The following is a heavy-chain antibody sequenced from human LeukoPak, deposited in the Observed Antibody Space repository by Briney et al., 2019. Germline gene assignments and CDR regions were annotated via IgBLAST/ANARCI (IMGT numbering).Heavy chain of an antibody. CDR1: GFTFSDYA. CDR3: AKPGYSGYDFLYYFDY. J-gene: IGHJ4*02. D-gene: IGHD5-12*01. V-gene: IGHV3-23*01. Sequence: GGSLRLSCSTFGFTFSDYAFHWVRQAPGKGLEWVSAISGSGGSTYYADSVKGRFTISRDNSKNTLYLQMNSLRAEDTAVYYCAKPGYSGYDFLYYFDYWGQGTLVTVSS. CDR2: ISGSGGST.